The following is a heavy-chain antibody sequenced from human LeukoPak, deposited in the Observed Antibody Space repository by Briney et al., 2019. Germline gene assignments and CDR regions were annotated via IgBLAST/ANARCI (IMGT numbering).Heavy chain of an antibody. D-gene: IGHD6-13*01. J-gene: IGHJ4*02. CDR3: ANSGSSSWYRKYYFDY. CDR2: ISGSGGST. Sequence: GGSLRLSCAASGFTFSSYAMSWVRQAPGKGLEWVSAISGSGGSTYYADSVKGRFTISRHNSKNTLYLQMNSLRAEDTAVYYCANSGSSSWYRKYYFDYWGQGTLVTVSS. V-gene: IGHV3-23*01. CDR1: GFTFSSYA.